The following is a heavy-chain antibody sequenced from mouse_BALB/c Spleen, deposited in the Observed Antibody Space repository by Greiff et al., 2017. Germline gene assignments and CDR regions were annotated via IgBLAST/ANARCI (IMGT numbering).Heavy chain of an antibody. CDR1: GFSLTSYG. Sequence: VKLQESGPGLVAPSQSLSITCTVSGFSLTSYGVHWVRQPPGKGLEWLGVIWAGGSTNYNSALMSRLSISKDNSKSQVFLKMNSLQTDDTAMYYCARDRNYYGYNFDYWGQGTTLTVSS. J-gene: IGHJ2*01. D-gene: IGHD1-2*01. V-gene: IGHV2-9*02. CDR2: IWAGGST. CDR3: ARDRNYYGYNFDY.